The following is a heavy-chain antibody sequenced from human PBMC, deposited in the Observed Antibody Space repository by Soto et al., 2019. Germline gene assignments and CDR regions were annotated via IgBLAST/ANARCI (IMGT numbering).Heavy chain of an antibody. CDR2: ISEDGRNR. CDR3: ARDAPYHDY. V-gene: IGHV3-30*04. J-gene: IGHJ4*02. CDR1: GFTFSSYP. Sequence: QVQLVEFGGGVVQPGRSLRLSCAASGFTFSSYPMHWVRLAPGKGLEWVAVISEDGRNRFYADSVKGRFTISRDNFQDTLYLQMNSLRPEDTAMYYCARDAPYHDYWGQGTLVTXSS. D-gene: IGHD2-2*01.